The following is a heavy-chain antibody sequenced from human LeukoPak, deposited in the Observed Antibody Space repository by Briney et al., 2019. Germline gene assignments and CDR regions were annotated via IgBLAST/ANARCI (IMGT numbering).Heavy chain of an antibody. J-gene: IGHJ6*02. CDR1: GYTFTSYG. V-gene: IGHV1-18*01. D-gene: IGHD3-22*01. CDR2: ISAYNGNT. CDR3: ASGVFSYYYDSSGYYYGVWDYYGMDV. Sequence: GASVKVSCKASGYTFTSYGISWVRQAPGQGLEWMGWISAYNGNTNYAQKLQGRVTMTTDTSTSTAYMELRSLRSDDTAVYYCASGVFSYYYDSSGYYYGVWDYYGMDVWGQGTTVTVSS.